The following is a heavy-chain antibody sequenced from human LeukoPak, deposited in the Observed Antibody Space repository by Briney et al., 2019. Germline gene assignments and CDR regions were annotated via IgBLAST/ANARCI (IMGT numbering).Heavy chain of an antibody. CDR3: ARAEGYSYGCFDY. CDR2: IHYSGRT. V-gene: IGHV4-59*02. D-gene: IGHD5-18*01. Sequence: SETLSLTCAVSGGSVSGYYWSWVRQFPGRRLEWIGYIHYSGRTNYNPSLKSRITLSLETSSNQFSLKLSSVAAADTAVYYCARAEGYSYGCFDYWGQGTLVTVSS. CDR1: GGSVSGYY. J-gene: IGHJ4*02.